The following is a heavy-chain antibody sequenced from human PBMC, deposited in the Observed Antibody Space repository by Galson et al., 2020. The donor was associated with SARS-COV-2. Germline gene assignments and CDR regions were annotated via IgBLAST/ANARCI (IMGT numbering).Heavy chain of an antibody. Sequence: ASVKVSCKASRYTFTSYDINWVRQATGQGLEWMGWMNPNSGHTRHAQKLQGRATMTRNTSISTAYMELSSLRSEDTAVYYRARENYYGSGSYYLYWFDPWGQGTLVTVSS. D-gene: IGHD3-10*01. CDR3: ARENYYGSGSYYLYWFDP. CDR2: MNPNSGHT. V-gene: IGHV1-8*01. CDR1: RYTFTSYD. J-gene: IGHJ5*02.